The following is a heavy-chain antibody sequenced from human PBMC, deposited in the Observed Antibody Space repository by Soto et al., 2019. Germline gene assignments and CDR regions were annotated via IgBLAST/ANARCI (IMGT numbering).Heavy chain of an antibody. J-gene: IGHJ6*02. CDR3: ARRGYCTNGVCYYGMDV. Sequence: SETLSLTCTVSVGSISSYYWSWIRQHPGKGLEWIGYIYYSGSTYYNPSLKSRVTISVDTSKNQFSLKLSSVTAADTAVYYCARRGYCTNGVCYYGMDVWGQGTTVTVSS. V-gene: IGHV4-59*06. CDR1: VGSISSYY. CDR2: IYYSGST. D-gene: IGHD2-8*01.